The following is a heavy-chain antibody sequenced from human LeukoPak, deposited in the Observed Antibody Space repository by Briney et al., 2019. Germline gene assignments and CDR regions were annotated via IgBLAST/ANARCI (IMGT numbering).Heavy chain of an antibody. Sequence: ASGKVSCKASGYTFTSYGISWVRQAPGQGLEWMGWISAYNGNTNYAQKLQGRVTMTTDTSTSTANMELRSLRSDDTAVYYCARDLARSPIQLWQPDFDYWGQGTLVTVSS. J-gene: IGHJ4*02. CDR1: GYTFTSYG. CDR2: ISAYNGNT. D-gene: IGHD5-18*01. V-gene: IGHV1-18*01. CDR3: ARDLARSPIQLWQPDFDY.